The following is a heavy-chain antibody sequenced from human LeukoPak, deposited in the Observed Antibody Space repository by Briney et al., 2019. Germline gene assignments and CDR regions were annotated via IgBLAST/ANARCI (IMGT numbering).Heavy chain of an antibody. CDR3: ARDSADNLD. CDR1: GFTFSSYW. D-gene: IGHD3-9*01. CDR2: IKGDGSEK. Sequence: GGSLRLSCAASGFTFSSYWMSWVRQAPGKGLEWVANIKGDGSEKNYVDSVKGRFTISRDNAKNSLYLRMNSLRAEDTALYYCARDSADNLDWGQGTLVTVSS. V-gene: IGHV3-7*01. J-gene: IGHJ4*02.